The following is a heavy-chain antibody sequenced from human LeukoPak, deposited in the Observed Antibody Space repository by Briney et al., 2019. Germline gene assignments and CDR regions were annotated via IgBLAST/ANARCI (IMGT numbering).Heavy chain of an antibody. Sequence: SQTLSLTCTVSGGSINSGDYFWSWIRQHPGKGLEWIGYIHYSESTHYNPSLKTRITISLDRSKNEFSLKLSSVTAADTAVYYCARVHHERLLLDVRGQGTTVTVSS. CDR3: ARVHHERLLLDV. J-gene: IGHJ6*02. V-gene: IGHV4-31*03. CDR1: GGSINSGDYF. D-gene: IGHD2-21*02. CDR2: IHYSEST.